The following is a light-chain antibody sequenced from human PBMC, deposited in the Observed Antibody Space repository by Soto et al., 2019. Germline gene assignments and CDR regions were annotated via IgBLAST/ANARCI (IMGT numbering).Light chain of an antibody. Sequence: QSVLTQPPSVSAAPGRTVTISFSGSSSNIGNSFVSWYQQLPGTAPRLLIYDNNERPSGIPDRFSGSKSGTSATLGITGLQTGDEADYYCGAWDGGLSAFVFGTGTKLTVL. CDR2: DNN. CDR3: GAWDGGLSAFV. J-gene: IGLJ1*01. CDR1: SSNIGNSF. V-gene: IGLV1-51*01.